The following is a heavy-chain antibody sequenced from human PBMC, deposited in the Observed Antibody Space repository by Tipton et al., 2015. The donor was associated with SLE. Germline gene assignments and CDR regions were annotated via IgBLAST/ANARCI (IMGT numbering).Heavy chain of an antibody. Sequence: TLSLTCTVSGGSISSGSYYWSWIRQPAGKGLEWIGHIYTSGSTNYNPSLKSRVTISVDTSKNQFSLKLSSVTAADTAVYYCARVVPYGGNWRDAFDIWGQGTMVTVSS. D-gene: IGHD4-23*01. V-gene: IGHV4-61*09. CDR3: ARVVPYGGNWRDAFDI. J-gene: IGHJ3*02. CDR2: IYTSGST. CDR1: GGSISSGSYY.